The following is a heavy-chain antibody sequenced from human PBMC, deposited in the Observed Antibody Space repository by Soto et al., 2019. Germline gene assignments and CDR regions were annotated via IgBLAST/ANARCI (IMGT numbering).Heavy chain of an antibody. J-gene: IGHJ5*01. Sequence: PSETLSLTCTVSGGSISSYYWSWIRQPPGKGLEWIGYIYYSGSTNYNPSLKSRVTISVDTSKNQFSLKLSSVTAADTAVYYCARETDVAGSWFDSWGQGTLVTVSS. CDR1: GGSISSYY. D-gene: IGHD6-19*01. CDR3: ARETDVAGSWFDS. V-gene: IGHV4-59*01. CDR2: IYYSGST.